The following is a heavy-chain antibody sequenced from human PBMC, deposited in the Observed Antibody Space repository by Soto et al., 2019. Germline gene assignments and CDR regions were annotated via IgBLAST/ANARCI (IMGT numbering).Heavy chain of an antibody. Sequence: QVQLQQWGAGLLKPSETLSLTCAVYGGSFSGYYWSWIRQPPGKGLEWIGEINHSGSTNYNPSLNSRSTQSVGTSKPQYALKLSSVPAAATIAYYCERGIRSVGVVAARLWFCPWCYGRLLNVSS. V-gene: IGHV4-34*01. J-gene: IGHJ5*02. D-gene: IGHD2-15*01. CDR2: INHSGST. CDR1: GGSFSGYY. CDR3: ERGIRSVGVVAARLWFCP.